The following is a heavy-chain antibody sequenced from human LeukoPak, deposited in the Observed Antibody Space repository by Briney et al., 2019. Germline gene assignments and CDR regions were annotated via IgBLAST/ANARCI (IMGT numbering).Heavy chain of an antibody. CDR3: ATIPIVGATNWFDP. CDR1: GYTLTELS. CDR2: FDPEDGET. V-gene: IGHV1-24*01. J-gene: IGHJ5*02. Sequence: ASVEVSCKVSGYTLTELSMHWVRQAPGKGLEWMGGFDPEDGETIYAQKFQGRVTMTEDTSTDTAYMELSSLRSEDTAVYYCATIPIVGATNWFDPWGQGTLVTVSS. D-gene: IGHD1-26*01.